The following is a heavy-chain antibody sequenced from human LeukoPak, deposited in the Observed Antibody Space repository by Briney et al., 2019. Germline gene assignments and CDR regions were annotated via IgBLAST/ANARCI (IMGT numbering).Heavy chain of an antibody. Sequence: ASVKVSCKASGGTFSSYAISWVRQAPGQGLEWMGGIIPIFGTANYAQKFQGRVTITADESTSTAYMELSSLRSEDTAVYYCVRSSRKPNKAVTSGWYMDYWGQGTLVTVSS. CDR3: VRSSRKPNKAVTSGWYMDY. D-gene: IGHD6-19*01. CDR1: GGTFSSYA. V-gene: IGHV1-69*13. CDR2: IIPIFGTA. J-gene: IGHJ4*02.